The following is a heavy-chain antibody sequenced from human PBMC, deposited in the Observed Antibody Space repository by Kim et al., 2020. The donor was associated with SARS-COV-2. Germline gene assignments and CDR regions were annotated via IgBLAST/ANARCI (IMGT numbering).Heavy chain of an antibody. CDR3: ARGFHTGSYFDC. Sequence: ASVKVSCKTSGYTFTSYDINWVRQATGQGLEWMGWMNPNSGNTGYAQKFQGRVTMTRNTSISTAYMELSSLRSEDTAVYYCARGFHTGSYFDCWGQGALVTVSS. CDR1: GYTFTSYD. CDR2: MNPNSGNT. V-gene: IGHV1-8*01. D-gene: IGHD1-26*01. J-gene: IGHJ4*02.